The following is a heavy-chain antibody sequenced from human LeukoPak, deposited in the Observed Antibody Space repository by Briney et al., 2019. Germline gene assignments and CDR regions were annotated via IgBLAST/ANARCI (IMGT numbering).Heavy chain of an antibody. V-gene: IGHV1-2*02. Sequence: GASVKVSCKASGYTFTGYYMYWVRQAPGQGLEWMGWINPNSGDTNYAQKFQGRVTMTRDTSISTAYMELSRLRSDDTAVYYCARDSPFCGGDCSSWGQGTLVTVSS. CDR1: GYTFTGYY. D-gene: IGHD2-21*02. CDR3: ARDSPFCGGDCSS. CDR2: INPNSGDT. J-gene: IGHJ5*02.